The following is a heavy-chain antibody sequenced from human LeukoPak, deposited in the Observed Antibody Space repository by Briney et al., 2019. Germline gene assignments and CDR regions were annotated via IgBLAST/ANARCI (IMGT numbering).Heavy chain of an antibody. CDR3: ARLGEYSNWFDP. D-gene: IGHD3-16*01. Sequence: GASVQVSCQASGYTLISYHINWVRQAAGQGLDGMGWMNPNSGNTGYAQKFQGRVTMTRSTSINTAYMELSSLTSDDTAVYYCARLGEYSNWFDPWGQGTLVIVSS. V-gene: IGHV1-8*01. CDR2: MNPNSGNT. CDR1: GYTLISYH. J-gene: IGHJ5*02.